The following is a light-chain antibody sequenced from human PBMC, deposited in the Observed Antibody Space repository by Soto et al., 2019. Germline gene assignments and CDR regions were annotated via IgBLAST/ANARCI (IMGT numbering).Light chain of an antibody. V-gene: IGKV3-15*01. Sequence: EIVMTQSPATLSVSPGERGTLSCRASQSVSSNLAWYQQKPGQTPKLLIYVASTRATGIPSRFSGSGSWTEYTVTISSLQTEDFAFYYCQQYNVWPLTFGGGTKVEFK. J-gene: IGKJ4*01. CDR3: QQYNVWPLT. CDR2: VAS. CDR1: QSVSSN.